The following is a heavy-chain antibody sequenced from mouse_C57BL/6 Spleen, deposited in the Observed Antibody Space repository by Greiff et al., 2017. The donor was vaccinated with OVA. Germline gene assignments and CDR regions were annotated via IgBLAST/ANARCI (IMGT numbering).Heavy chain of an antibody. CDR3: AREVTTGSWFAY. V-gene: IGHV5-4*01. CDR1: GFTFSSYA. CDR2: ISDGGSYT. J-gene: IGHJ3*01. D-gene: IGHD2-5*01. Sequence: EVQRVESGGGLVKPGGSLKLSCAASGFTFSSYAMSWVRQTPEKRLEWVATISDGGSYTYYPDNVKGRFTISRDNAKNNLYLQMSHLKSEDTAMYYCAREVTTGSWFAYWGQGTLVTVSA.